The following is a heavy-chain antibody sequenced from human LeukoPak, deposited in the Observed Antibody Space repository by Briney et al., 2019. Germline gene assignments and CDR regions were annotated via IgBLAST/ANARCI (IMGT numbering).Heavy chain of an antibody. J-gene: IGHJ5*01. D-gene: IGHD3-22*01. CDR3: AKGWRLLQNWLDS. CDR1: GGSISSYY. Sequence: SETLSLTCTVSGGSISSYYWSWIRQPPGKGLEWIGYIYYSGSTNYNPSLKSRVTISVDTSKNQFSLKLSSVTAADTAVYYCAKGWRLLQNWLDSWGQGTLVTVSS. V-gene: IGHV4-59*01. CDR2: IYYSGST.